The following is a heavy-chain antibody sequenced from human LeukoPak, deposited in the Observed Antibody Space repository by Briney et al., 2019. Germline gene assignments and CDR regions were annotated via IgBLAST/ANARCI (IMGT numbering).Heavy chain of an antibody. Sequence: GGSLRLSCAASGFTFSSYAMSWVRQAPGKGLEWVSAISGSGGSTYYADSVKGRFTISRDNAMDTLYLQMNSLRADDTAVYYCAKDRVDGSGSQFDSWGQGSLVIVSS. CDR2: ISGSGGST. D-gene: IGHD3-10*01. V-gene: IGHV3-23*01. J-gene: IGHJ4*02. CDR1: GFTFSSYA. CDR3: AKDRVDGSGSQFDS.